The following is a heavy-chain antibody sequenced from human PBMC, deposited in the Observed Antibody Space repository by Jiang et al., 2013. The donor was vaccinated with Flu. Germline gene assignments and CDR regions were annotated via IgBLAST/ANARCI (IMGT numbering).Heavy chain of an antibody. J-gene: IGHJ4*02. CDR2: ISYDGSKK. CDR1: GFTFSSYA. D-gene: IGHD1-26*01. V-gene: IGHV3-30-3*01. CDR3: AREGGSYGDY. Sequence: RSLRLSCAASGFTFSSYAMHWVRQAPGKGLEWVAVISYDGSKKYYADSVKGRFTISRDNSKNMLYLQMNSLRTEDTAVYYCAREGGSYGDYWGQGTLVTVSS.